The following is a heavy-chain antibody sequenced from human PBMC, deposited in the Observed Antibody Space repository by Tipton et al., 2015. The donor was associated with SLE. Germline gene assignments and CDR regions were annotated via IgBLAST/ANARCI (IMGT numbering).Heavy chain of an antibody. V-gene: IGHV3-23*01. CDR1: GFTFSSYA. Sequence: SLRLSCAASGFTFSSYAMSWVRLAPGKGLEWVSAISGSGGSTYYADSVKGRFTISRYNSKNTLYLQMNSLRAEDTAVYYCAKGIVVVINPDAFDIWGQGTMVTVSS. D-gene: IGHD3-22*01. J-gene: IGHJ3*02. CDR2: ISGSGGST. CDR3: AKGIVVVINPDAFDI.